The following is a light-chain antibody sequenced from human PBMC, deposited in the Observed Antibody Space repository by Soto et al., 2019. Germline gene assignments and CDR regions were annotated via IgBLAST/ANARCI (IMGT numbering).Light chain of an antibody. CDR3: QQYGSSGT. Sequence: EIVLTQSPGTLSLSPGERARLSCRASQSVSNNYLAWYQQKPVQAPRLLIYGASNRATGIPDRFSGSGSGTDFTLTISRLEPEDFAVYYCQQYGSSGTFGQGTKVDVK. J-gene: IGKJ1*01. CDR1: QSVSNNY. V-gene: IGKV3-20*01. CDR2: GAS.